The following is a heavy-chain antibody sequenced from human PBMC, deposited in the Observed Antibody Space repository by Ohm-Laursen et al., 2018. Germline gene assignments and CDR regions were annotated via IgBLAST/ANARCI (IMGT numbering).Heavy chain of an antibody. CDR3: ARSYEYYYYGMDV. Sequence: TLSLTCTVSGGSISSYYWSWIRQPPGKGLEWIGYIYYSGSTNYNPSLKSRVTISVDTSKNQFSLKLSSVTAADTAVYYCARSYEYYYYGMDVWGQGTTVTVSS. J-gene: IGHJ6*02. CDR2: IYYSGST. V-gene: IGHV4-59*01. D-gene: IGHD5-12*01. CDR1: GGSISSYY.